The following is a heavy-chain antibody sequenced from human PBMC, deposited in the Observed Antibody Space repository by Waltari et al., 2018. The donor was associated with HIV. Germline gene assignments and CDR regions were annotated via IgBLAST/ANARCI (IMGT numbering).Heavy chain of an antibody. V-gene: IGHV1-8*01. Sequence: QVQLVQSGAEVKKPGASVKVSCKESGYTFTTYGIHRVRQATGQGLEWMGRMNPNSGNTGYAQKFQGRVTMTRNTSITTAHMELSSLRSDDTAVYYCARGRSGNYRGNSVVDYWGQGTLVTVSS. CDR1: GYTFTTYG. CDR2: MNPNSGNT. J-gene: IGHJ4*02. D-gene: IGHD1-26*01. CDR3: ARGRSGNYRGNSVVDY.